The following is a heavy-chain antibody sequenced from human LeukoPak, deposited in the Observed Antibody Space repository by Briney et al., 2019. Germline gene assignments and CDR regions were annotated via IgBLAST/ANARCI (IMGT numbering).Heavy chain of an antibody. CDR2: ISYSGSSP. CDR1: GIRFDRYA. CDR3: AKDSSVLPNALDL. V-gene: IGHV3-23*01. J-gene: IGHJ3*01. Sequence: GGSLRLSCAASGIRFDRYAMNWVRQAPGKGLEWVSAISYSGSSPYYGDSVKGRFTISRDNSKNTVYLQMNSLRDEDTALYYCAKDSSVLPNALDLWGQGTMVTVSS. D-gene: IGHD4/OR15-4a*01.